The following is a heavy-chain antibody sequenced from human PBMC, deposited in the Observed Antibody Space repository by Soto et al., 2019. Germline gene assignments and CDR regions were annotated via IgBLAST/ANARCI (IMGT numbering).Heavy chain of an antibody. D-gene: IGHD1-26*01. CDR3: AKRAWGYFYFDY. V-gene: IGHV3-23*01. J-gene: IGHJ4*02. Sequence: EVQLLESGGGLVQPGGSLRLSCAASGFTFSSYAMSSVRQAPGKGLEWVSVISGSGDSTFYADSVKGRFTISRDNSKNTLYLQMNSLRAEDTAVYYCAKRAWGYFYFDYWGQGTLVTVSS. CDR1: GFTFSSYA. CDR2: ISGSGDST.